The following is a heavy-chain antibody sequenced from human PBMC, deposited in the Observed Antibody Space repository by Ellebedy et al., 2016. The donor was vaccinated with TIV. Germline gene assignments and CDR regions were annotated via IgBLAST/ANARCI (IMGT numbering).Heavy chain of an antibody. V-gene: IGHV4-61*08. D-gene: IGHD6-19*01. J-gene: IGHJ6*02. CDR2: LYSSGRT. CDR3: ARDLRGSSGWGDYYYYYGMDV. Sequence: SGPTLVXPTPTLTLTCTFSGFSLPTAGVGVSWIRQPPGKGLEWIGYLYSSGRTNYNPSLKSRVTISVDTSKNQFTLKLSSVTAADTAVNYCARDLRGSSGWGDYYYYYGMDVWGQGTTVTVSS. CDR1: GFSLPTAGVG.